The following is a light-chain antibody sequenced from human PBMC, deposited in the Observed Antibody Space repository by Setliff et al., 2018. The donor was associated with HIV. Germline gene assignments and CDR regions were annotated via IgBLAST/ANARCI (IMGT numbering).Light chain of an antibody. J-gene: IGLJ1*01. Sequence: QSALAQPASVSGSPGQSITISRTGTSSDVGGYKYVYWYQQHPGKAPKLMIYEVSNRPSGISNRFSGSKSGNTASLTTSGLQAEDEADYYCSSYRSGNTLVFGTGTKVTVL. CDR2: EVS. CDR3: SSYRSGNTLV. CDR1: SSDVGGYKY. V-gene: IGLV2-14*01.